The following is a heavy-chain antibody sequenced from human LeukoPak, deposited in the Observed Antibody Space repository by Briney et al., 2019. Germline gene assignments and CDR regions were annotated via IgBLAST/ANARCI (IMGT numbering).Heavy chain of an antibody. CDR2: ITAAGDTT. CDR1: GFTFSSSE. CDR3: ARDQRWFGELDF. V-gene: IGHV3-48*03. Sequence: GGSLRLSCAASGFTFSSSEMNWVPQAPGKGLEWVSYITAAGDTTYYADSVKGRFTISRDNARNSLYLQMSSLRGDDTAVYYCARDQRWFGELDFWGQGTLVTVSS. D-gene: IGHD3-10*01. J-gene: IGHJ4*02.